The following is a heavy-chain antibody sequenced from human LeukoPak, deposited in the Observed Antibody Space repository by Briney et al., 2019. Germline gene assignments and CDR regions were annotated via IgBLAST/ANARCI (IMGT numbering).Heavy chain of an antibody. CDR2: VYYGGST. CDR3: ARDQTAMVLDY. Sequence: KPSETLSLTCTVSGGSIISNTYYWGWIRQPPGKGLEWIGNVYYGGSTYYNPSLKSRVTISVDTSKNQFSLKLSSVTAADTAVYYCARDQTAMVLDYWGQGTLVTVSS. V-gene: IGHV4-39*07. J-gene: IGHJ4*02. D-gene: IGHD5-18*01. CDR1: GGSIISNTYY.